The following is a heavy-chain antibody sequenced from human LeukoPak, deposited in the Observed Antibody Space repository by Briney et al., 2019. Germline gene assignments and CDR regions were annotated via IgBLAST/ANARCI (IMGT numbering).Heavy chain of an antibody. CDR3: AKPPKHDILTGSLRGDAFDI. Sequence: GGSLRLSCAASGFTFSSYAMSWVRQAPGKGLEWVSAISGSGGSTYYADSVKGRFTISRDNSKNTLYLQMNRLRAEDTAVYYCAKPPKHDILTGSLRGDAFDIWGQGTMVTVSS. J-gene: IGHJ3*02. CDR2: ISGSGGST. CDR1: GFTFSSYA. D-gene: IGHD3-9*01. V-gene: IGHV3-23*01.